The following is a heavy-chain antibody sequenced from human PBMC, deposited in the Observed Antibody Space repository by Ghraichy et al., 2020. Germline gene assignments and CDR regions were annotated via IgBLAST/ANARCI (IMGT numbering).Heavy chain of an antibody. CDR2: IWYDGSNK. J-gene: IGHJ4*02. Sequence: LSLTCAASGFTFSSYGMHWVRQAPGKGLEWVAVIWYDGSNKYYADSVKGRFTISRDNSKNTLYLQMNSLRAEDTAVYYCARAPGDGSYLVDYWGQGTLVTVSS. V-gene: IGHV3-33*01. D-gene: IGHD1-26*01. CDR1: GFTFSSYG. CDR3: ARAPGDGSYLVDY.